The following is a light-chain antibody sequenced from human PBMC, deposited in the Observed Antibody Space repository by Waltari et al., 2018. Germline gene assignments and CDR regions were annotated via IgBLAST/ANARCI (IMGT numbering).Light chain of an antibody. CDR1: SSDVGTYNY. CDR3: SSYTNSSTVVV. Sequence: QSALTQSASVSGSPGQSITISCTGSSSDVGTYNYVSWYQQHTGKAPKLVIYEVNNRPSGVSNRFSGSKYGNTASLTISGLQAEDEADYYCSSYTNSSTVVVFGGGTKVTVL. J-gene: IGLJ3*02. V-gene: IGLV2-14*03. CDR2: EVN.